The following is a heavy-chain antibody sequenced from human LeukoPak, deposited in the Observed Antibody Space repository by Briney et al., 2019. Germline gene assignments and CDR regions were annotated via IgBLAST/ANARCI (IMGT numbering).Heavy chain of an antibody. Sequence: GSLRLSCAASGFTFSSYWMSWIRQFPGKGLEWIGYISDGESPDYNPSLQSRVTIYVDSSKNQFFLNLTSVTAADTAVYYCAQDRFSFVHWGQGTLVTVSS. CDR3: AQDRFSFVH. CDR2: ISDGESP. CDR1: GFTFSSYW. J-gene: IGHJ1*01. V-gene: IGHV4-59*01. D-gene: IGHD2-2*01.